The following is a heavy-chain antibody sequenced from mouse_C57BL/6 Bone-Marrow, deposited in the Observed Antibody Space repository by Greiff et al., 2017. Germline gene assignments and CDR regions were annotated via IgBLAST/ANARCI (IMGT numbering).Heavy chain of an antibody. CDR2: IDPEDGET. D-gene: IGHD1-1*01. Sequence: EVQLQQSGAELVKPGASVKLSCTASGFNIKDYYIHWVKQRTEPGLEWIGRIDPEDGETKYAPKFQVPATITADTSSNTAYLQLSSLTSEDTAVYYCTRSLIYYGTNYWGQGTTLTVSS. J-gene: IGHJ2*01. CDR3: TRSLIYYGTNY. CDR1: GFNIKDYY. V-gene: IGHV14-2*01.